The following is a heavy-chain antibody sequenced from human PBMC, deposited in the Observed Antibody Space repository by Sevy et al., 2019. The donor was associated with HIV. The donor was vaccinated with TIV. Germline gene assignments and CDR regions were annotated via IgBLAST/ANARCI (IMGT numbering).Heavy chain of an antibody. CDR1: GLSLSSCG. Sequence: GGSLRLSCAASGLSLSSCGMHWARQAPGKGLEWVAVISYDGSNKYYAESVKGRFTISRDTSRKTLYLQMNSRRAEDTAVYYCAKGFTGFYGMDVWGQGTTVTVSS. J-gene: IGHJ6*02. CDR3: AKGFTGFYGMDV. V-gene: IGHV3-30*18. CDR2: ISYDGSNK. D-gene: IGHD3-9*01.